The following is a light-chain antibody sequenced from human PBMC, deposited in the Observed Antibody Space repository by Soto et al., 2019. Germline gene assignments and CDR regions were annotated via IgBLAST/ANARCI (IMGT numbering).Light chain of an antibody. V-gene: IGKV1-39*01. CDR2: DAS. CDR1: QSISGY. CDR3: QHSYSNFPIT. Sequence: DIQVTQSPSSLSASVGDRVTISCRASQSISGYLNWYQQKPGKAPNLLIFDASSLQSGVPSRFSGCGSGAEYTLTISSLQPEDFATYFCQHSYSNFPITFGQGTRLEIK. J-gene: IGKJ5*01.